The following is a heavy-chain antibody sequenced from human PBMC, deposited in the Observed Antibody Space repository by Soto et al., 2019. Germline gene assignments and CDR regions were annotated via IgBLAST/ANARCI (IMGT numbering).Heavy chain of an antibody. CDR1: GYSFPKYY. CDR2: IYPDDSDT. CDR3: ARPQELGSRYIGADV. D-gene: IGHD1-20*01. J-gene: IGHJ6*02. Sequence: GEYLKISCKGSGYSFPKYYIGWVRQMPGKDLEWMAIIYPDDSDTRYSPSFQGQVTISVDKSTNTAYLQWSSLKASDTAIYYCARPQELGSRYIGADVWGQGTTVTVS. V-gene: IGHV5-51*01.